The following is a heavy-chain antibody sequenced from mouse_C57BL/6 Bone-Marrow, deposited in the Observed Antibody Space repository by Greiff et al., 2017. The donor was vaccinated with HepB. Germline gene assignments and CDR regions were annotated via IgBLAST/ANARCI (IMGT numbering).Heavy chain of an antibody. V-gene: IGHV5-2*01. D-gene: IGHD2-3*01. Sequence: EVQLVESGGGLVKPGESLKLSCESNEYEFTSHDMSWVRKTPEKRLELVAAINSDGGSTYYPDTMERRSIITRDNTKKTLYLQLSSLRSEDTALYYCARHDGYYLFAFWGQGTLVTVSA. CDR1: EYEFTSHD. CDR3: ARHDGYYLFAF. CDR2: INSDGGST. J-gene: IGHJ3*01.